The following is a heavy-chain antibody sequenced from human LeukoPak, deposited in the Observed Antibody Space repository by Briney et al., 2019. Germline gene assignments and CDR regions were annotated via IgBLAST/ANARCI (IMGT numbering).Heavy chain of an antibody. CDR2: IYYSGST. V-gene: IGHV4-31*02. D-gene: IGHD6-13*01. J-gene: IGHJ4*02. Sequence: LRLSCAASGFTFTSYSMSWIRQHPGKGLEWIGYIYYSGSTYYNPSLKSRVTISVDTSKNQFSLKLSSVTAADTAVYYCAREGAAAADNWGQGTLVTVSS. CDR3: AREGAAAADN. CDR1: GFTFTSYS.